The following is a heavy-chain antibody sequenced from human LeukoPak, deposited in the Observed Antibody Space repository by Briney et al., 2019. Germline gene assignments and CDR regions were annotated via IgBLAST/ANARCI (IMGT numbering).Heavy chain of an antibody. CDR3: ARGVYSGYAYFDY. Sequence: GASVKVSCKASGYTFTSYAMHWVRQAPGQRLEWMGWINAGNGNTKYSQKFQGRVTITTDESTSTAYMELSSLRSEDTAVYYCARGVYSGYAYFDYWGQGTLVTVSS. V-gene: IGHV1-3*01. D-gene: IGHD5-12*01. CDR2: INAGNGNT. CDR1: GYTFTSYA. J-gene: IGHJ4*02.